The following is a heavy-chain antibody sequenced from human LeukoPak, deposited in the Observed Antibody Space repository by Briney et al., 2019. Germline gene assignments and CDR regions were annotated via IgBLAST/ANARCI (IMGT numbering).Heavy chain of an antibody. CDR1: GFTFTSSA. V-gene: IGHV1-58*01. J-gene: IGHJ4*02. CDR2: IVVGSGNT. Sequence: SVTVSCKASGFTFTSSAVQWVRQARGQRLEWIGWIVVGSGNTNYAQKFQERVTITRDMSTSTAYMELSSLRSEDTAVYYCAAVSGRDGYNSGDYWGQGTLVTVSS. CDR3: AAVSGRDGYNSGDY. D-gene: IGHD5-24*01.